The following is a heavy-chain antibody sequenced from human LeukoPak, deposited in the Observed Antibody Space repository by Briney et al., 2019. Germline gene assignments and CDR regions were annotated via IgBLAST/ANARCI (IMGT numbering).Heavy chain of an antibody. CDR3: ARAAGSAWEYFDS. CDR1: GGMFRNFA. J-gene: IGHJ4*02. Sequence: SVKVSCKASGGMFRNFAINWVRQAPGQGLEWMGGVVPVTHMKNYAQKFQGRVTIIADESTSTAYMDLNNLRSEDTAVYYCARAAGSAWEYFDSWGQGTLVTVSS. V-gene: IGHV1-69*10. CDR2: VVPVTHMK. D-gene: IGHD1-1*01.